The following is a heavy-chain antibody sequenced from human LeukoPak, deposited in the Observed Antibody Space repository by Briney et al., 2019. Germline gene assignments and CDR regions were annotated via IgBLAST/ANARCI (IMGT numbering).Heavy chain of an antibody. CDR2: IRYDGSNK. CDR3: ARSESRDGYNYYFDY. CDR1: GFTFSSYG. D-gene: IGHD5-24*01. J-gene: IGHJ4*02. Sequence: PGGSLRLSCAASGFTFSSYGMHWVRQAPGKGLEWVAVIRYDGSNKYYADSVKGRFTISRDNSKNTLYLQMNSLRAEDTAVYYCARSESRDGYNYYFDYWGQGTLVTISS. V-gene: IGHV3-33*01.